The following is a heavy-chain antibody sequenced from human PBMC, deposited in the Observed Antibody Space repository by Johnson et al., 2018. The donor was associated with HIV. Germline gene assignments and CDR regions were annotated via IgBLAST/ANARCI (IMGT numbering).Heavy chain of an antibody. Sequence: QVQLVESGGGLVKPGGSLRLSCAASRLIFSDYFMSWIRQAPGKGLEWVASISGSGSARYYADSVKGRFPSSRDNSKNSLYLQMNSLRAEDTAVYYCARDLPNSSSWYIRNDAFDIWGQGTMVTVSS. V-gene: IGHV3-11*04. CDR2: ISGSGSAR. CDR3: ARDLPNSSSWYIRNDAFDI. CDR1: RLIFSDYF. D-gene: IGHD6-13*01. J-gene: IGHJ3*02.